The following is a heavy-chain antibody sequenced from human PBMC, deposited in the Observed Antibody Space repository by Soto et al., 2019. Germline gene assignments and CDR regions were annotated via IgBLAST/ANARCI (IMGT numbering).Heavy chain of an antibody. J-gene: IGHJ6*02. CDR2: IIPIFGTA. Sequence: ASVRFSGRASGGTFSSYRISWVRQAPEQGLEWMGGIIPIFGTANYAQKFQGRVTITADESTSTAYMELSSLRSEDTAVYYCARGRYCSSTSCYDSYGMDVWGQGTTVTVSS. V-gene: IGHV1-69*13. D-gene: IGHD2-2*01. CDR3: ARGRYCSSTSCYDSYGMDV. CDR1: GGTFSSYR.